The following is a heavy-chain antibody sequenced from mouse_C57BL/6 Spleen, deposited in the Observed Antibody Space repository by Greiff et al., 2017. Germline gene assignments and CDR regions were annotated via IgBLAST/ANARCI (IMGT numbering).Heavy chain of an antibody. CDR3: ARWDDGYYLDY. Sequence: VQLQQSGAELVRPGTSVKVSCKASGYAFTNYLIEWVKQRPGQGLEWIGVINPGSGGTNYNEKFKGKATLTADKSSSTAYMQLSSLTSEDSAVYFCARWDDGYYLDYWGKGTTLTVSS. J-gene: IGHJ2*01. D-gene: IGHD2-3*01. V-gene: IGHV1-54*01. CDR2: INPGSGGT. CDR1: GYAFTNYL.